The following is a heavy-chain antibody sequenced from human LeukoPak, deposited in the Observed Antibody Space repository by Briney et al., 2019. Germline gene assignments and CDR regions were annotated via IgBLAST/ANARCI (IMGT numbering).Heavy chain of an antibody. V-gene: IGHV3-23*01. CDR1: AFTFSSYA. CDR2: ITGSGGNT. Sequence: PGGSLRLSCAASAFTFSSYAMSWVRQAPGKGLEWVSAITGSGGNTYYADSVKGRFTISRDNSKNTLYLQMNSLRAEDTAVYYCARDSPHRLIGYCSGGSCYSGGIDYWGQGTLVTVSS. D-gene: IGHD2-15*01. J-gene: IGHJ4*02. CDR3: ARDSPHRLIGYCSGGSCYSGGIDY.